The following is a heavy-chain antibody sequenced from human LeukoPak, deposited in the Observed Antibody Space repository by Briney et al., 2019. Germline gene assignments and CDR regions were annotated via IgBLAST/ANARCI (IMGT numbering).Heavy chain of an antibody. Sequence: ASVKVSCKASGYTFTSYTMNWVRQAPGQGREWMGWINTNTGNPTYAQGFTGRFVFSLETSVSPAYLQISSLKAEDTAVYYCARVRVYYGSGSSYYYYMDVWGKGTTVTVSS. CDR1: GYTFTSYT. D-gene: IGHD3-10*01. V-gene: IGHV7-4-1*02. J-gene: IGHJ6*03. CDR2: INTNTGNP. CDR3: ARVRVYYGSGSSYYYYMDV.